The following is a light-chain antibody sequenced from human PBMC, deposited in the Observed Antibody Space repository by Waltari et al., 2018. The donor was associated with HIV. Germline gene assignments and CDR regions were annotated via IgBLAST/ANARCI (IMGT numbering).Light chain of an antibody. CDR1: QSVTSDY. V-gene: IGKV3-20*01. CDR2: AAS. J-gene: IGKJ2*01. CDR3: QQYGNSPRT. Sequence: EIVLTQSPGTLSLSPGARATLSCRASQSVTSDYLAWYQQKRGQAPRLLIYAASSRAAGIPDRFSGSGSGTDFTLTISRLEPEDFAMYYCQQYGNSPRTFGQGTELDFK.